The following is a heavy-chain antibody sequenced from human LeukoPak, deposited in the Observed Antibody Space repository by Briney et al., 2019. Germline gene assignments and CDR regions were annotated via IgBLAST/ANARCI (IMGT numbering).Heavy chain of an antibody. CDR1: GGSISSYY. CDR3: ARHKPYYYDSSGYYYYYYYMDV. D-gene: IGHD3-22*01. Sequence: TSETLSLTCTVSGGSISSYYWSWIRQPAGKGLEWIGRIYTSGSTNYNPSLKGRVTMSVDTSKNQFSLKLSSVTAADTAVYYCARHKPYYYDSSGYYYYYYYMDVWGKGTTVTVSS. V-gene: IGHV4-4*07. CDR2: IYTSGST. J-gene: IGHJ6*03.